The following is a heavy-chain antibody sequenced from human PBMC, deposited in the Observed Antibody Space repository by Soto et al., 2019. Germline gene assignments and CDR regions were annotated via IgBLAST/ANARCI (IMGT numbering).Heavy chain of an antibody. D-gene: IGHD2-15*01. CDR3: ARGRLGGYHYSSYGMQV. J-gene: IGHJ6*01. Sequence: SETLSLTCAFYVVSFSGYYWSCIRHPPGKGLEWIGEINHSGSTNYNPSLKSRVTISVDTSKNQFSLKLSSVTAADTAVYYCARGRLGGYHYSSYGMQVWGQATTDTVSS. CDR1: VVSFSGYY. V-gene: IGHV4-34*01. CDR2: INHSGST.